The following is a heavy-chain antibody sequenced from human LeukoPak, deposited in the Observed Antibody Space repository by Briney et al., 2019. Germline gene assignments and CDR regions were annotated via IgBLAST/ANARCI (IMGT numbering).Heavy chain of an antibody. J-gene: IGHJ4*02. CDR1: GGSISRYY. Sequence: SETLSLTCTVSGGSISRYYWSWIRQPPGKGLEWIGEINHSGSTNYNPSLKSRVTISVDTSKNQFSLKLSSVTAADTAVYYCARRRIQLWLKNYYFDYWGQGTLVTVSS. CDR3: ARRRIQLWLKNYYFDY. CDR2: INHSGST. D-gene: IGHD5-18*01. V-gene: IGHV4-34*01.